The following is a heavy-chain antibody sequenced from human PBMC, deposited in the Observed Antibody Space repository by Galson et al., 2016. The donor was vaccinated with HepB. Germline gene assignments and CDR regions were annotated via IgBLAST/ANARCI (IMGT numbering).Heavy chain of an antibody. V-gene: IGHV3-23*01. Sequence: SLRLSCAASGFTFSTYCMSWVRQAPGKGLEWVSAISGSGADTFYAGSVKGRFTISRDNSKNTLYLQMNSLRAEDTAVYYCAKGDGIWDYWGQGTLVTVSS. CDR3: AKGDGIWDY. CDR1: GFTFSTYC. CDR2: ISGSGADT. D-gene: IGHD1-26*01. J-gene: IGHJ4*02.